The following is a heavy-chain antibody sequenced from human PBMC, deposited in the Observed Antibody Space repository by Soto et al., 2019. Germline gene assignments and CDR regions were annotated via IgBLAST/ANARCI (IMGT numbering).Heavy chain of an antibody. CDR2: IYYSGNT. CDR1: GGSIYSGGYY. CDR3: ARDPFGGDSDSGGYYSY. V-gene: IGHV4-31*03. D-gene: IGHD3-22*01. J-gene: IGHJ4*02. Sequence: QVQLHDAVQGQVKPSQTLSLTCTVSGGSIYSGGYYWTWISQHPGRGLEWIGYIYYSGNTYYNPSLKTRLSISLDTSKQQSYLRLSSVTAADTAIYYCARDPFGGDSDSGGYYSYWGQGALVTVSS.